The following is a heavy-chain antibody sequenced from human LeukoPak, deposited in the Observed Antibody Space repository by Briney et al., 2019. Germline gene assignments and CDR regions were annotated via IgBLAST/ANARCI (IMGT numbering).Heavy chain of an antibody. Sequence: GASVKVSCKASGYKFTNYGISWVRQAPGQGLEWMGWINTNTGNPTYAQGFTGRFVFSLDTSVSTAYLQISSLKAEDTAVYYCARDSNVRYYDILTSYYTFDYWGQGTLVTVSS. CDR2: INTNTGNP. CDR1: GYKFTNYG. V-gene: IGHV7-4-1*02. J-gene: IGHJ4*02. CDR3: ARDSNVRYYDILTSYYTFDY. D-gene: IGHD3-9*01.